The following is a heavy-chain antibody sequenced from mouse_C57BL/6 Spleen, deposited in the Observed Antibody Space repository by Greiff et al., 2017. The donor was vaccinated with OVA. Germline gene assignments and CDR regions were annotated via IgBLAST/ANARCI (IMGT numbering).Heavy chain of an antibody. CDR1: GYTFTSYW. CDR2: IYPGSGST. Sequence: VKLQQPGAELVKPGASVKMSCKASGYTFTSYWITWVKQRPGQGLEWIGDIYPGSGSTNYNEKFKSKATLTVDTSSSTAYMQLSSLTSEDSAVYYCARQLRPFYAMDYWGQGTSVTVSS. V-gene: IGHV1-55*01. D-gene: IGHD3-2*02. CDR3: ARQLRPFYAMDY. J-gene: IGHJ4*01.